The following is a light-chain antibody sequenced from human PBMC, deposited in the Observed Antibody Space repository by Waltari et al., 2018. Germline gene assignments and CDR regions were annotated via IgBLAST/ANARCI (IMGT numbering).Light chain of an antibody. CDR1: GSNIGAGYD. CDR2: WFN. V-gene: IGLV1-40*01. Sequence: QSVLTQPPSVSGAPGQRVTISCTGGGSNIGAGYDVHWYRQLPGKAPELLISWFNNRPSGVPDRFVGSLSGTSASLAITGLQAEDEADYYCQSYDTSLSVVFGGGTKLTV. CDR3: QSYDTSLSVV. J-gene: IGLJ2*01.